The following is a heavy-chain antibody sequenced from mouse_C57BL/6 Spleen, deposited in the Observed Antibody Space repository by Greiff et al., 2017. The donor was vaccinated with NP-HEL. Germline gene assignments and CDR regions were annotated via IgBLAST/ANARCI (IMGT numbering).Heavy chain of an antibody. V-gene: IGHV1-52*01. CDR3: AGKGDPAWFAY. CDR2: IDPSDSET. J-gene: IGHJ3*01. Sequence: QVQLQQPGAELVRPGSSVKLSCKASGYTFTSYWMHWVKQRPIQGLEWIGNIDPSDSETHYNQKFKDKATLTVDKSSSTAYMQLSSLTSEDSAVYYCAGKGDPAWFAYWGQGTLVTVSA. CDR1: GYTFTSYW.